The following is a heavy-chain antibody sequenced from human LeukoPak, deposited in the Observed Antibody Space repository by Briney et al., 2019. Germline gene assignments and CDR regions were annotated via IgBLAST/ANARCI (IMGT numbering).Heavy chain of an antibody. Sequence: SETLSLTCTVSGGSVSSYYWSWIRQPPGKGLEWIGYIYYSGSTNYNPSLKSRVTISVDTSKNQFSLKLSSVTAADTAVYYCASLKGSSWFNYYYGMDVWGQGTTVTVSS. V-gene: IGHV4-59*02. CDR1: GGSVSSYY. D-gene: IGHD6-6*01. CDR2: IYYSGST. J-gene: IGHJ6*02. CDR3: ASLKGSSWFNYYYGMDV.